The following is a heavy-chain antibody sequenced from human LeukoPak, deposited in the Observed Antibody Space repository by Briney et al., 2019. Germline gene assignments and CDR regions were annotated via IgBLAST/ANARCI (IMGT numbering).Heavy chain of an antibody. CDR1: GASTSSGLYY. Sequence: SETLSLTCTVSGASTSSGLYYWNWFRQPAGKGLEYIGRIYNSGSTNYNPSLKSRVTISVDTSKSQFSLKLSSVTAADTALYYCARAGRWEGRPHAFDIWGQGTMVTVSS. V-gene: IGHV4-61*10. CDR2: IYNSGST. D-gene: IGHD1-26*01. J-gene: IGHJ3*02. CDR3: ARAGRWEGRPHAFDI.